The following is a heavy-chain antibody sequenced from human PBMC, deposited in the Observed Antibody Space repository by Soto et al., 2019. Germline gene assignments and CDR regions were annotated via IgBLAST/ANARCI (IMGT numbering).Heavy chain of an antibody. Sequence: VLLVESGGGVVQPGGSLRLSCTASEFTFSTYPMHWVRQAPGKGLEWVAVISHGEGNKFYVDSMKGRFTISRGNSKNTLYLKMNSLGSDDTAVYYCARGASDLWGVYPEIHFFDSWGQGTLVTVSS. J-gene: IGHJ4*02. V-gene: IGHV3-30-3*01. CDR1: EFTFSTYP. CDR3: ARGASDLWGVYPEIHFFDS. D-gene: IGHD3-3*01. CDR2: ISHGEGNK.